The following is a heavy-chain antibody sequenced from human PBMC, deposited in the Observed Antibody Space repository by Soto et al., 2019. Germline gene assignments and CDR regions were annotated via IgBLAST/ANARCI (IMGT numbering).Heavy chain of an antibody. J-gene: IGHJ6*02. CDR1: GFTFSSYG. CDR2: ISYDGSKK. D-gene: IGHD3-10*01. CDR3: ARGRGSNYYGLEV. Sequence: SGGSLRLSCAASGFTFSSYGMHWVRQAPGKGLEWVAAISYDGSKKYYVDSVKARFTISRDNSKNTVYLQVNSVSAEDTAVYTCARGRGSNYYGLEVWGRGTTVTVSS. V-gene: IGHV3-30*03.